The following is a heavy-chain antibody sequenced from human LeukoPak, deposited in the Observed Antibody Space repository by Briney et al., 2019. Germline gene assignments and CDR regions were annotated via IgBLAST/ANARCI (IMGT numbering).Heavy chain of an antibody. CDR2: VYYTGST. J-gene: IGHJ4*02. V-gene: IGHV4-59*01. D-gene: IGHD6-13*01. CDR3: AGGDSSSWYRFFDY. Sequence: SETLSLTCTVSGGSISSYYWSWVRQPPGKGLEWIGFVYYTGSTNYSPSLKSRVTISVDTSKNQFSLKLRSVTAADTAVYFCAGGDSSSWYRFFDYWGQGILVTVSS. CDR1: GGSISSYY.